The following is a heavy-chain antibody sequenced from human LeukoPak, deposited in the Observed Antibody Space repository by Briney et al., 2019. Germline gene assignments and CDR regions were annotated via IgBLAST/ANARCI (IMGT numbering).Heavy chain of an antibody. CDR1: GFTFTSYG. CDR2: ISGYSGNT. J-gene: IGHJ5*01. D-gene: IGHD3-10*01. CDR3: ARNGRGGSGSYFDF. V-gene: IGHV1-18*01. Sequence: ASVTVSCKASGFTFTSYGFSWVRQAPGQGFEWMGWISGYSGNTNSAQKLQGRVTVTTDTSTSTVYMELRSLRSDDTAVYYCARNGRGGSGSYFDFWGQGTLVTVSS.